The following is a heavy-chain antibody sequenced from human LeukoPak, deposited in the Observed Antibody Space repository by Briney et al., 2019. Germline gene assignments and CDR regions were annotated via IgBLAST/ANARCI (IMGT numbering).Heavy chain of an antibody. CDR2: TYYRSKWYN. Sequence: SQTLSLTCAISGDSVSSNSAAWNWIRQSPSRGLEWLGRTYYRSKWYNDYAVSVKSRITINPDTSKNQFSLKLSSVTAADTAVYYCARWDPLIAVAHAVDAFDIWGQGTMVTVSS. J-gene: IGHJ3*02. CDR3: ARWDPLIAVAHAVDAFDI. CDR1: GDSVSSNSAA. D-gene: IGHD6-19*01. V-gene: IGHV6-1*01.